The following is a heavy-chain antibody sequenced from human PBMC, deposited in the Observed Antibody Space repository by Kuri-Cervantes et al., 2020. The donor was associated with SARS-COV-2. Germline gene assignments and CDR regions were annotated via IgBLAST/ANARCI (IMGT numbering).Heavy chain of an antibody. D-gene: IGHD3-22*01. Sequence: SVKVSCKASGGTFNSYAISWVRQAPGQGLEWMGGIIPIFGTANYAQKFQGRVTITADESTSTAYMELSSLRSEDTAVYYCATVGPSLYDSSGYSSYYFDYWGQGTLVTVSS. CDR1: GGTFNSYA. CDR2: IIPIFGTA. J-gene: IGHJ4*02. V-gene: IGHV1-69*13. CDR3: ATVGPSLYDSSGYSSYYFDY.